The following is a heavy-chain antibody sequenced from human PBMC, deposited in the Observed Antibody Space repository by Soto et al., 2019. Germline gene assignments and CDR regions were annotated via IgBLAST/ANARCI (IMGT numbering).Heavy chain of an antibody. J-gene: IGHJ5*02. CDR3: GKIKYRTGFDP. CDR1: GGSISSYY. D-gene: IGHD5-12*01. Sequence: SETLSLTCTVSGGSISSYYWSWIRQPPGKGLEWIGYIYYNEITNYNPSLKSRVAISVDTSKNQFSLKLSSVTAADTAMYYCGKIKYRTGFDPWGQGTLVPVSP. CDR2: IYYNEIT. V-gene: IGHV4-59*01.